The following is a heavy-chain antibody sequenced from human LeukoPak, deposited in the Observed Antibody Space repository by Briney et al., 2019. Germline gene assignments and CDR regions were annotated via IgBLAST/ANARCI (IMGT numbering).Heavy chain of an antibody. CDR2: ISSSTNTI. V-gene: IGHV3-48*04. J-gene: IGHJ5*02. CDR1: GFTFSSYS. Sequence: GGSLRLSCAASGFTFSSYSMNWVRQAPGRGLEWVSYISSSTNTIDYADSVKGRFTISRDNAKNSLYLQMNSLRAEDTAVYYCASLYCTSTRCYAPWGQGTLVTVSS. CDR3: ASLYCTSTRCYAP. D-gene: IGHD2-2*01.